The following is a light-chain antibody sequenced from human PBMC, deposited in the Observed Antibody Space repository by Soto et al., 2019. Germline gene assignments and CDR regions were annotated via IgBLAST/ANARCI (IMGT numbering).Light chain of an antibody. V-gene: IGKV1-5*03. Sequence: DIQMTQSPSTLSASVGDRVTITCRASQSISSWLAWYQQKPGKAPKLLIYKASSLESGVPSRFSGSESGTEFTLTISSLQPDDFATYYCQQYNSYPYSFCPGTKVDIK. J-gene: IGKJ3*01. CDR3: QQYNSYPYS. CDR2: KAS. CDR1: QSISSW.